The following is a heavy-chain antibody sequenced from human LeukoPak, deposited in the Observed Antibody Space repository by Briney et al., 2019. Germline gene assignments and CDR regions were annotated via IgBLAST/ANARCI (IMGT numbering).Heavy chain of an antibody. D-gene: IGHD2-2*01. CDR3: ASPYCSSTSCSTLHDF. CDR1: GFTFNTYA. CDR2: IKQDGAEK. V-gene: IGHV3-7*01. J-gene: IGHJ4*02. Sequence: GGSLRLSCAASGFTFNTYAMSWVRQAPGKGLEWVANIKQDGAEKYYVDSVKGRFTISRDNAKSSLYLQMNSLRAEDTAVYYCASPYCSSTSCSTLHDFWGQGTLVTVSS.